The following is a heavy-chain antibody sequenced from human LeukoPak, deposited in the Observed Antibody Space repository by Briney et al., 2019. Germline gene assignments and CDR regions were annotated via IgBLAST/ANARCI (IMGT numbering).Heavy chain of an antibody. CDR2: IYTSGST. Sequence: PSETLSLTCTVSGGSISSYYWSWIRQSAGKGLEWIGRIYTSGSTNYNPSLKSRVTISVDTSKNQFSLKLSSVTAADTAVYYCARSSPMVRGVPPDYWGQGTLVTVSS. V-gene: IGHV4-4*07. CDR3: ARSSPMVRGVPPDY. D-gene: IGHD3-10*01. J-gene: IGHJ4*02. CDR1: GGSISSYY.